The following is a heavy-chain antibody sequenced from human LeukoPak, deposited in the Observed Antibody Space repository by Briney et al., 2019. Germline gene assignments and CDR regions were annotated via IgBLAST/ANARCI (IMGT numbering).Heavy chain of an antibody. CDR1: GGSISSYY. J-gene: IGHJ3*02. CDR3: ARHIRGLVGSAFDI. V-gene: IGHV4-39*01. D-gene: IGHD6-6*01. CDR2: IYYSGST. Sequence: PSETLSLTCTVSGGSISSYYWSWIRQPPGKGLEWIGSIYYSGSTYYNPSLKSRVTISVDTSKNQFSLKLSSVTAADTAVYYCARHIRGLVGSAFDIWGQGTMVTVSS.